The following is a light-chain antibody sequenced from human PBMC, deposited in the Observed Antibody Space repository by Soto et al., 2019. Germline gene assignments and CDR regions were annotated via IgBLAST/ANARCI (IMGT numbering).Light chain of an antibody. V-gene: IGKV1-8*01. CDR1: QGISSC. CDR2: AAS. CDR3: QQYYSYPYT. Sequence: IRMTQSPSSLSASTGDRVTITCRASQGISSCLAWYQQKPGKAPKLLIYAASTLQIGVPSRFSGSGSGTDFTLTISCLQSEDFATYYCQQYYSYPYTFGQGTKLEIK. J-gene: IGKJ2*01.